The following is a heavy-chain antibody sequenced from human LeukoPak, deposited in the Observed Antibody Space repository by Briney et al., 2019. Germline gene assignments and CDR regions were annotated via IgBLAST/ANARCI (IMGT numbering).Heavy chain of an antibody. J-gene: IGHJ6*02. CDR3: ASRFRRTGYCSSTSCYYYYYYGMDV. D-gene: IGHD2-2*03. CDR1: GYTFTGYY. Sequence: ASVKVSCKASGYTFTGYYMHWVRQAPGQGLEWMGWINPNSGGTNYAQKFQGRVTMTRDTSISTAYMELSRLRSDDTAVYYCASRFRRTGYCSSTSCYYYYYYGMDVWGQGTTVTVSS. CDR2: INPNSGGT. V-gene: IGHV1-2*02.